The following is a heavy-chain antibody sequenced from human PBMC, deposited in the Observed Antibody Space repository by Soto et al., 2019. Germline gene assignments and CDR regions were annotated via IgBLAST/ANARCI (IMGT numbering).Heavy chain of an antibody. Sequence: VGSLRLSCAASGFTFTNYVMTWVRQAPGKGLEWVSSISGSGTITYYADSVKGRFTISSDNSKNTLSLQMNSLRAEDTAVYYCAKDFYRDAYTTGFLDYWGQGTLVTVSS. CDR1: GFTFTNYV. V-gene: IGHV3-23*01. D-gene: IGHD4-4*01. J-gene: IGHJ4*02. CDR3: AKDFYRDAYTTGFLDY. CDR2: ISGSGTIT.